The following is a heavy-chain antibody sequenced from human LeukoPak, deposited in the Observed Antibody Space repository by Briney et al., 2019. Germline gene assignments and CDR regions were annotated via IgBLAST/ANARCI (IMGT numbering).Heavy chain of an antibody. V-gene: IGHV3-33*01. J-gene: IGHJ4*02. CDR1: GFTFSSYV. Sequence: GGSLRLSCAASGFTFSSYVMHWVRQAPGKGLEGVAVIWYVGSNKYYADSVKGRCPISRDNSKNPLYLQMNSLRAEDTAVYYCARDDRGGYYFDYWGQGTLVTVSS. D-gene: IGHD3-16*01. CDR3: ARDDRGGYYFDY. CDR2: IWYVGSNK.